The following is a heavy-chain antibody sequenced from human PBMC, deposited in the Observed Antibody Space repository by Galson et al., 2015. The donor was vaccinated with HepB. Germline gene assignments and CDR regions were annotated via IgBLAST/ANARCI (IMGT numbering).Heavy chain of an antibody. CDR3: AKEDLAFSWELLLGFDY. V-gene: IGHV3-23*01. CDR2: ISGSGGST. CDR1: GFTFSSYA. D-gene: IGHD1-26*01. Sequence: SLRLSCAASGFTFSSYAMSWVRQAPGKGLEWVSAISGSGGSTYYADSVKGRFTISRDNPKNTLYLQMNSLRAEDTAVYYCAKEDLAFSWELLLGFDYWGQGTLVTVSS. J-gene: IGHJ4*02.